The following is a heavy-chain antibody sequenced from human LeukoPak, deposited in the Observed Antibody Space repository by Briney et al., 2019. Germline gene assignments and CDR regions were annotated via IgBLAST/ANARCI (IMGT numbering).Heavy chain of an antibody. J-gene: IGHJ4*02. CDR3: ARLSSNWPYYLDY. CDR2: IYYSGST. D-gene: IGHD6-13*01. Sequence: SETLSLTCTVSGDSISSYYWSWIRQPPGKSLDRIGYIYYSGSTNYKPSLKSRVTISVDTSKNQSSLRLSSVTAADTAVYYCARLSSNWPYYLDYWGQGTLVNVSS. V-gene: IGHV4-59*01. CDR1: GDSISSYY.